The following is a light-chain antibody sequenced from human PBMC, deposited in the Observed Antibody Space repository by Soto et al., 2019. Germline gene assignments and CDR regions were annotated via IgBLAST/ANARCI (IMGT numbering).Light chain of an antibody. V-gene: IGKV3-11*01. CDR1: QSVSGY. CDR2: DVS. CDR3: QQSGRP. Sequence: EIVMTQSPATLSVSPGERATLSCRASQSVSGYLAWYQQKPGQAPRLLIYDVSSRATGIPARFSGSGSGTDFTLTIDRLEPEDSAVYYCQQSGRPFGQGTKVDIK. J-gene: IGKJ1*01.